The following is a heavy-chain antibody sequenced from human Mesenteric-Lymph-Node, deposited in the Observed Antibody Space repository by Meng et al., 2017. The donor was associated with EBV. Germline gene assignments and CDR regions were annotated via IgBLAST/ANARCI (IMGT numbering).Heavy chain of an antibody. D-gene: IGHD1/OR15-1a*01. CDR2: IYTDGST. V-gene: IGHV3-53*01. J-gene: IGHJ4*02. CDR3: VRGPWNN. CDR1: GFIVSGHY. Sequence: GQLVESGGGLIHPGGSLRLSCAGSGFIVSGHYMSWVRQAPGKGLEWVSVIYTDGSTYYADSVKGRFTISRDNSKNTLFIQMSNLRVDDTAVYYCVRGPWNNWGQGTLVTVSS.